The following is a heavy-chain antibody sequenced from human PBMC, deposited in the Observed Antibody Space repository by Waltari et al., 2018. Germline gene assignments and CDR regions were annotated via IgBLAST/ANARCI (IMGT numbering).Heavy chain of an antibody. CDR1: GYTFTDYY. V-gene: IGHV1-69-2*01. J-gene: IGHJ5*02. Sequence: EVQLVQSGAEVKTPGATVKISCKASGYTFTDYYMPWVQQAPGKGLEWMGRVDPEDGETIYAEKFQGRVTITADTSTDTAYMELTSLRSEDTAVYYCATPPLRFLEWVNWFDPWGQGTLVTVSS. D-gene: IGHD3-3*01. CDR3: ATPPLRFLEWVNWFDP. CDR2: VDPEDGET.